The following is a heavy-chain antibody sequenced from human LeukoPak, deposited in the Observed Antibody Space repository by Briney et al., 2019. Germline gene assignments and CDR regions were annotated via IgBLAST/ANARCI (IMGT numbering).Heavy chain of an antibody. Sequence: GGALRLSCTASGFTFSSYWMHWVRQAPGKGLVWVSRINTDVTYTSYADSVKGRFTISRDNAKNTLYLQMNSLRAEDTAVYYCAREPVVVAPNFPLDYWGQGTLVTVSS. CDR3: AREPVVVAPNFPLDY. J-gene: IGHJ4*02. D-gene: IGHD2-15*01. CDR2: INTDVTYT. CDR1: GFTFSSYW. V-gene: IGHV3-74*01.